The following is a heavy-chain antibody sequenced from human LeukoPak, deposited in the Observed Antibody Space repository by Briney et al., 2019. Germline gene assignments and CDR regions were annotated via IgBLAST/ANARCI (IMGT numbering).Heavy chain of an antibody. Sequence: GGSLRLSCVASGFTFSDHYMDWVRQAPGKGLEWVGRIRDKANSYTTEYAASVKGRYSVSRDDSKSSLFLQMNRLNTEDTAVYFCARGASSSSPQYYHGLDVWGQGTTVTVSS. CDR3: ARGASSSSPQYYHGLDV. CDR2: IRDKANSYTT. D-gene: IGHD2-2*01. J-gene: IGHJ6*02. CDR1: GFTFSDHY. V-gene: IGHV3-72*01.